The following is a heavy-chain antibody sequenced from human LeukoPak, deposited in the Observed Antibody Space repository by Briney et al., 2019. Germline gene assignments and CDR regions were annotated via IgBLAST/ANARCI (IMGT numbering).Heavy chain of an antibody. V-gene: IGHV4-34*01. CDR3: ARNYDYVWGSGPYDY. CDR1: GGSISSYY. J-gene: IGHJ4*02. CDR2: INHSGST. D-gene: IGHD3-16*01. Sequence: PSETLSLTCTVSGGSISSYYWSWIRQPPGKGLEWIGGINHSGSTNYNPSLKSRVTISVDTSKNQFSLKLSSVTAADTAMYYCARNYDYVWGSGPYDYWGQGTLVTVSS.